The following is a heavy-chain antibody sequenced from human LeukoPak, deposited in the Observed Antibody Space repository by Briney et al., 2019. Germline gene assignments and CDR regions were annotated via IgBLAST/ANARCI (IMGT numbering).Heavy chain of an antibody. CDR3: ASVRGGIDSSGWYNWFDP. J-gene: IGHJ5*02. CDR2: IYYSGST. D-gene: IGHD6-19*01. CDR1: GGSISSGGYY. Sequence: SETLSLTCTVSGGSISSGGYYWSWSRQHPGKGLEWIGYIYYSGSTYYNPSLKSRVTISVDTSKNQFSLKLSSVTAADTAVYYCASVRGGIDSSGWYNWFDPWGQGTLVTVSS. V-gene: IGHV4-31*03.